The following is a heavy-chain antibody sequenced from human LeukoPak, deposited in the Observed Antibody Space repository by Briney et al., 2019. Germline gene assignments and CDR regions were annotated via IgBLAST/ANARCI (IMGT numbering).Heavy chain of an antibody. D-gene: IGHD6-19*01. Sequence: KSSETLSLTCTVSGGSVSSGSDYWSWIRQPAGKGLEWIGRLYTNGNTNSNPSLKSRVTISIDTSKNQFSLKLSSVTAADTAVYYCARDSPWGGCDYWGQGTLVTVSS. CDR1: GGSVSSGSDY. CDR2: LYTNGNT. J-gene: IGHJ4*02. CDR3: ARDSPWGGCDY. V-gene: IGHV4-61*02.